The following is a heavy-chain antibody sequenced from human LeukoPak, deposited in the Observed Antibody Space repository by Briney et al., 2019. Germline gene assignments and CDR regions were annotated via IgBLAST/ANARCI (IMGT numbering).Heavy chain of an antibody. D-gene: IGHD6-19*01. CDR2: SGRSIRSV. J-gene: IGHJ4*02. CDR3: ARTPPGGWYGSLDY. Sequence: GGPLTLSCAASGFMLRDAAMTWVRQAPGRGLEGVSLSGRSIRSVLYADTVTGRFTISRDSAKNSLYLQMNSLRGEDTAVYYCARTPPGGWYGSLDYWGQGTLVTVSS. CDR1: GFMLRDAA. V-gene: IGHV3-21*01.